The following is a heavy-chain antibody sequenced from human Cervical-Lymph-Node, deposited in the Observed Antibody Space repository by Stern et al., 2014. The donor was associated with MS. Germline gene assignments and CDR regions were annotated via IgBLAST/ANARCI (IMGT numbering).Heavy chain of an antibody. CDR3: ARGRGGYYDY. V-gene: IGHV5-51*01. D-gene: IGHD3-10*01. CDR1: GYDFQYYW. CDR2: IYPGDYET. J-gene: IGHJ4*02. Sequence: EVQLVESGIEMKKPGESLKISCNGSGYDFQYYWIAWVRQLPGSGLEWMGIIYPGDYETKYGPSFQGQVTISVDKSISTAYLHWSSLKASDTAMYYCARGRGGYYDYWGQGTLVTVSS.